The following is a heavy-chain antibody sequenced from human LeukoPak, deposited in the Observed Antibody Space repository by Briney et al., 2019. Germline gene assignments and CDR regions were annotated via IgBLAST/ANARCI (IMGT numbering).Heavy chain of an antibody. V-gene: IGHV4-59*01. Sequence: SETLSLTCTVSGGSISSNYWSWIRQPPGKGLEWIGYIYYSGSTNYNPSLKSRATISVDTSKNQFSLKLSSVTAADTAVYYCARGGNGIDYWGQGTLVIVSS. CDR1: GGSISSNY. J-gene: IGHJ4*02. CDR3: ARGGNGIDY. CDR2: IYYSGST. D-gene: IGHD1-26*01.